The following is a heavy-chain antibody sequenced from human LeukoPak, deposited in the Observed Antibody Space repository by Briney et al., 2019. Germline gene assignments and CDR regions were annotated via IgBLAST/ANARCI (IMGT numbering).Heavy chain of an antibody. J-gene: IGHJ4*02. CDR1: GGSISSSSYY. CDR3: ARHGGGSPVGPHPPIDY. Sequence: SETLSLTCTVSGGSISSSSYYWGWIRQPPGKGLEWIGSIYYSGSTYYNPSLKSRVTISVDTSKNQFSLKLSSVTAADTAVYYCARHGGGSPVGPHPPIDYWGQGTLVTVSP. D-gene: IGHD1-26*01. CDR2: IYYSGST. V-gene: IGHV4-39*01.